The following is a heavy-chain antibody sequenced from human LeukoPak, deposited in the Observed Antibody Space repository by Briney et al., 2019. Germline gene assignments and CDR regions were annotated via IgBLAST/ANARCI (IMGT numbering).Heavy chain of an antibody. D-gene: IGHD6-13*01. CDR2: MNPNSGNT. CDR3: ARGGGSSSWLLDY. V-gene: IGHV1-8*01. J-gene: IGHJ4*02. CDR1: GYTFTSYD. Sequence: ASVKVSCKASGYTFTSYDINWVRQATGQGLEWMGWMNPNSGNTGYAQKFQGRVTMTRDMSTSTVYMELSSLRSEDTAVYYCARGGGSSSWLLDYWGQGTLVTVSS.